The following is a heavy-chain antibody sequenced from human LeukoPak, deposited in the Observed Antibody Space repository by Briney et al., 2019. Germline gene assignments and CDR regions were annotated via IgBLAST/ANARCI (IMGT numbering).Heavy chain of an antibody. CDR2: ISATSSDV. Sequence: PGGSLRLSCAGSGFAFESYTMTWVRQAPGKGLEWVSLISATSSDVNYADSVRGRFTISRDNAKKSLFLVMDSLRVEDTAIYYCAKGLFGAYDKYLGSWGQGTLVTVSS. D-gene: IGHD5-12*01. V-gene: IGHV3-21*04. J-gene: IGHJ4*02. CDR1: GFAFESYT. CDR3: AKGLFGAYDKYLGS.